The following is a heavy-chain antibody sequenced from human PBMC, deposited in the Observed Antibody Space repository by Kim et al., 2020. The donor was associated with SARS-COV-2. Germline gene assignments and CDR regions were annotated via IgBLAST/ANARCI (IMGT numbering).Heavy chain of an antibody. Sequence: TSLKTRLTISKDTSKNQVVLTMTNMDPVDTATYYCARTIDSGSYSMIDYWGQGTLVTVSS. D-gene: IGHD1-26*01. V-gene: IGHV2-70*01. CDR3: ARTIDSGSYSMIDY. J-gene: IGHJ4*02.